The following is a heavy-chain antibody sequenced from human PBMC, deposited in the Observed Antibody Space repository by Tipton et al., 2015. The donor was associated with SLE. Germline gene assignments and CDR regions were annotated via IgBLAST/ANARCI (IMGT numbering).Heavy chain of an antibody. CDR2: MYYSGST. CDR1: GGSISRSSYY. Sequence: TLSLTCTVSGGSISRSSYYWGWIRQPPGKGLEWIGNMYYSGSTYYNPSLKSRVTISLETSKNQFSLKLRSVTAADTAVYYCVRLRSKVLIDYWGQGTLVTVSS. J-gene: IGHJ4*02. D-gene: IGHD2-8*01. V-gene: IGHV4-39*07. CDR3: VRLRSKVLIDY.